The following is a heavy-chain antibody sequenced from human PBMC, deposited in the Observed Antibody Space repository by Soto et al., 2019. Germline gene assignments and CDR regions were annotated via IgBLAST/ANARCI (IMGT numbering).Heavy chain of an antibody. J-gene: IGHJ6*03. Sequence: GGALRLSCATSGFTLSGYAMDWVRQAPGKGLEYVSGISSNGVGTYYANSVQGRFTISRDNSKNTVYLQMGSLRPEDMAVYYCARRARPDFYYMDVWGKGTTVTVSS. CDR2: ISSNGVGT. D-gene: IGHD6-6*01. V-gene: IGHV3-64*01. CDR3: ARRARPDFYYMDV. CDR1: GFTLSGYA.